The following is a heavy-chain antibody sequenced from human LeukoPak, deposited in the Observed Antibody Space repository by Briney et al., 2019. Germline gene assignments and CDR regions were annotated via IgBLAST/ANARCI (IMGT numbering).Heavy chain of an antibody. J-gene: IGHJ6*03. Sequence: PGESLRLSCAASGFRFDDYGMSWVRQPPGKGLEWVSGIRWSGGSTGYADSVKGRFIISRDNAKNSLYLQMNSLRAEDSALYYCARGVYSNYPNYYYMDVWGKGTTVTVSS. CDR2: IRWSGGST. V-gene: IGHV3-20*04. CDR3: ARGVYSNYPNYYYMDV. CDR1: GFRFDDYG. D-gene: IGHD4-11*01.